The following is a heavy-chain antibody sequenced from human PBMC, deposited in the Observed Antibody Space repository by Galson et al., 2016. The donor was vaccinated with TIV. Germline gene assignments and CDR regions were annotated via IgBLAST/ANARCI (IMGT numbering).Heavy chain of an antibody. Sequence: SLRLPSAASGFAFDAYAMHWVRQPPGKGLEWVAGINWSSSSTGYAGSVTGRLTISRDHAKNSLYLQMHSLRPEDTALYYCAKGAKDHVYHGMDVWGQGTTVTVSS. V-gene: IGHV3-9*01. CDR2: INWSSSST. CDR3: AKGAKDHVYHGMDV. CDR1: GFAFDAYA. D-gene: IGHD1-14*01. J-gene: IGHJ6*02.